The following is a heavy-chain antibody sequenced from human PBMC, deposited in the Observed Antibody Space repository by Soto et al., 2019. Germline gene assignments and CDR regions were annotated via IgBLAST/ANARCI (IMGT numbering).Heavy chain of an antibody. CDR1: SGSISTYY. D-gene: IGHD7-27*01. CDR2: IYYTGST. V-gene: IGHV4-59*01. Sequence: QVQLQESGPGLVKPSETLSLTCTVSSGSISTYYWSWIRQPPGKGLEWIGYIYYTGSTNYNPSLTTRVAISMDTSKNLVSLTLSSVTAGDTAVYYCAGAPNWAYFDCWCLGTLVTVSS. J-gene: IGHJ4*02. CDR3: AGAPNWAYFDC.